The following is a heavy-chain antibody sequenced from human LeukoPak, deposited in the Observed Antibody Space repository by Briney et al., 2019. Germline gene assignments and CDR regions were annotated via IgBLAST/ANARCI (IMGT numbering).Heavy chain of an antibody. CDR3: ARDLGGGLWPNAFDV. J-gene: IGHJ3*01. D-gene: IGHD3-16*01. V-gene: IGHV3-7*05. CDR2: IKQDGSEK. CDR1: GFIVSNYW. Sequence: PGGSLRLSCAASGFIVSNYWVTWLRQAPGKGLEWVANIKQDGSEKYYVDSVKGRFTISRDNAKNSLYLQLDSLRAEDTAVYYCARDLGGGLWPNAFDVWGQGTRVTVSP.